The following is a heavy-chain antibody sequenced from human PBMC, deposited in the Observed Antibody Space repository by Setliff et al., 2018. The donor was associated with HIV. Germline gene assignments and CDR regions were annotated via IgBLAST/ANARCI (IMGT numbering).Heavy chain of an antibody. CDR1: GYTFSSYD. V-gene: IGHV1-8*01. CDR3: ARDPLRISDRFNFYFGMDV. Sequence: VKVSCKASGYTFSSYDINWVRQATGQGLEWMGWMNPNSGNTGYAQKFQGRLTMTSDTSTSTVYMELSSLRSEDTAVYYCARDPLRISDRFNFYFGMDVWGQGTTVTVSS. CDR2: MNPNSGNT. J-gene: IGHJ6*02. D-gene: IGHD3-3*01.